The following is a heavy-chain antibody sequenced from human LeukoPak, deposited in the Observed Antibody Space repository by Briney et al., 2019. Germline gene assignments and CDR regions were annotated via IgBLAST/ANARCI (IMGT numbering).Heavy chain of an antibody. Sequence: ASVKVSCKASGYTFTSYDINWVRQATGQGLEWMGWMNPNSGNTGYAQKFQGRVTMTEDTSTDTAYMELSSLRSEDTAVYYCATDLTTGFYYYYYGVDVWGQGTTVTVSS. V-gene: IGHV1-8*01. CDR3: ATDLTTGFYYYYYGVDV. CDR2: MNPNSGNT. D-gene: IGHD4-17*01. J-gene: IGHJ6*02. CDR1: GYTFTSYD.